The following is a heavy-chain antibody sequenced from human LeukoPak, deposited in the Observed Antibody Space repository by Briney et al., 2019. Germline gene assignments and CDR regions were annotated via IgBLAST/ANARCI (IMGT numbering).Heavy chain of an antibody. J-gene: IGHJ3*02. V-gene: IGHV3-23*01. D-gene: IGHD2-2*01. CDR2: INVSGDGT. CDR1: GFTFSNYA. Sequence: GGSLRLSCAASGFTFSNYAMSWVRQAPGKGLEWVSTINVSGDGTYYADSVKGRFTISRDNSKNTLYLQMNSLRAEDTAVYYCAKDGGYCSSTSCYPQGNAFDIWGQGTMVTVSS. CDR3: AKDGGYCSSTSCYPQGNAFDI.